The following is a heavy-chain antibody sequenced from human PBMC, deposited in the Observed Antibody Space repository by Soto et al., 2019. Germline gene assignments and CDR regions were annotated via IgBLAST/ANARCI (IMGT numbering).Heavy chain of an antibody. CDR2: IYPSGTT. CDR3: ARNTIRPYSNYFDP. CDR1: SGSITSPFW. V-gene: IGHV4-4*02. Sequence: SETLSLTCSVSSGSITSPFWWTWVRQTPGKGLEWIGEIYPSGTTNYNPSLKSRVAMSVDKSKNQFYLNLTSLTAADTAVYYCARNTIRPYSNYFDPWGPGNLVTVSS. D-gene: IGHD1-7*01. J-gene: IGHJ5*02.